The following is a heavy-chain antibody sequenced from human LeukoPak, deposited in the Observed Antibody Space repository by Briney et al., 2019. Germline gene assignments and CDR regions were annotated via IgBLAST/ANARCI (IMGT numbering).Heavy chain of an antibody. J-gene: IGHJ4*02. D-gene: IGHD6-19*01. CDR2: IILILGIA. CDR1: EVTFSSYT. CDR3: ARVDRAVAGTPHY. V-gene: IGHV1-69*02. Sequence: SSKVSCKASEVTFSSYTISLVRQAPGQGLEWLGRIILILGIANYAQKFQGRVTITADKSTSTAYMELSSLRSEDTAVYYCARVDRAVAGTPHYWGQGTLVTVSS.